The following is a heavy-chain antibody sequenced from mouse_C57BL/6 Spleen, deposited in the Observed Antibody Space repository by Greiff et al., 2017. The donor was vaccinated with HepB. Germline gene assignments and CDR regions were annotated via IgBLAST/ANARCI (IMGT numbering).Heavy chain of an antibody. V-gene: IGHV1-4*01. J-gene: IGHJ2*01. Sequence: QVQLKESGAELARPGASVKMSCKASGYTFTSYTMHWVKQRPGQGLEWIGYINPSSGYTKYNQKFKDKATLTADKSSSTAYMQLSSLTSEDSAVYYCARGGYDYEEYYFDYWGQGTTLTVSS. CDR3: ARGGYDYEEYYFDY. CDR1: GYTFTSYT. CDR2: INPSSGYT. D-gene: IGHD2-4*01.